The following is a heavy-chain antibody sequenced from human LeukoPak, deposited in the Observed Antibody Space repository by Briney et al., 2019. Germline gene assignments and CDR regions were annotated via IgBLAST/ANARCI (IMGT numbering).Heavy chain of an antibody. CDR1: GYTFTGYY. J-gene: IGHJ6*02. CDR3: AREQGNRITGATGSDMDV. V-gene: IGHV1-2*06. Sequence: ASVKVSCKASGYTFTGYYMHWVRQAPGQGLEWMGRINPNSGGTNYAQKFQGRVTMTRDTSISTAYMELSRLRSDDTAVYYCAREQGNRITGATGSDMDVWGQGTTVTVSS. CDR2: INPNSGGT. D-gene: IGHD1-7*01.